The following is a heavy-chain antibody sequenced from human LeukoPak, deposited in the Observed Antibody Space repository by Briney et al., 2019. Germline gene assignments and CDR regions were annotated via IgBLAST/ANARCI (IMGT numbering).Heavy chain of an antibody. D-gene: IGHD2-2*03. CDR1: GFTLRSYA. Sequence: GGSLRLSCTASGFTLRSYAMGWVRQAPGKGLEWVSIIVDNGLITYYADSVKGRFTISRDTSKSTLYLQLNSLRAEDTAVYYCARELDIVVVPAAHYYYYGMDVWGQGTTVTASS. CDR3: ARELDIVVVPAAHYYYYGMDV. V-gene: IGHV3-23*01. J-gene: IGHJ6*02. CDR2: IVDNGLIT.